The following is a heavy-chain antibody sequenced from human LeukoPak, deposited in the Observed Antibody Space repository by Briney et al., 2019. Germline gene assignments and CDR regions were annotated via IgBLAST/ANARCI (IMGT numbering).Heavy chain of an antibody. V-gene: IGHV3-23*01. CDR2: INVSGGST. Sequence: PGGSLRLSCAASGFTFSNYGMTWVRQAPGKGLEWVSTINVSGGSTYYADSVKGRFTISRDNSKNTVYLQMNSLRAEDTAVYYCVRGYFPDYWGQGTLVTVSS. D-gene: IGHD3-10*01. J-gene: IGHJ4*02. CDR3: VRGYFPDY. CDR1: GFTFSNYG.